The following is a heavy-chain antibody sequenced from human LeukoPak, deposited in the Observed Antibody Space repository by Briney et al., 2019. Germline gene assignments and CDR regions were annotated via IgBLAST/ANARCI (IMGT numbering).Heavy chain of an antibody. V-gene: IGHV4-39*01. Sequence: SETLSLTCTVSGGSISSSTYYWGWIRQPPGKGLEWIGSICYSGATYYNPSLKSRVTISIDTSKNQFSLRLSSVTAADTAVYYCASPGGGSYYYFDYWGQGTLVTVSS. D-gene: IGHD1-26*01. CDR2: ICYSGAT. CDR3: ASPGGGSYYYFDY. CDR1: GGSISSSTYY. J-gene: IGHJ4*02.